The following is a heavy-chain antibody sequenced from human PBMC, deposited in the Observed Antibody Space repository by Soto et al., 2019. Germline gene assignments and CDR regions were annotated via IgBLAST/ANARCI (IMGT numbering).Heavy chain of an antibody. D-gene: IGHD5-18*01. CDR3: ARASNKRGYSYGPDY. CDR2: IYYSGTT. CDR1: GDSITSNSYF. V-gene: IGHV4-39*01. Sequence: PSETLSLTCTVSGDSITSNSYFWAWIRQPPGKGLECIGSIYYSGTTYYNPSLKSRVTISVDRSKNQFSLKLSSVTAADTAVYYCARASNKRGYSYGPDYWGQGTLVTVSS. J-gene: IGHJ4*02.